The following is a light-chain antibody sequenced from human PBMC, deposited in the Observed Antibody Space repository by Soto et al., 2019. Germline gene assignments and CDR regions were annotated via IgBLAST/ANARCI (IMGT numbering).Light chain of an antibody. J-gene: IGKJ1*01. CDR2: DAS. V-gene: IGKV1-5*01. CDR3: QQYNIYSWT. Sequence: DIQMTQSPSTLSASVGDRVTITCRASQSISNWLAWYQQKPGKAPKLLIYDASSLESGVPSRFSGSGSGTEFPLTNSSLQPDDFATYYCQQYNIYSWTFGQGTKVEIK. CDR1: QSISNW.